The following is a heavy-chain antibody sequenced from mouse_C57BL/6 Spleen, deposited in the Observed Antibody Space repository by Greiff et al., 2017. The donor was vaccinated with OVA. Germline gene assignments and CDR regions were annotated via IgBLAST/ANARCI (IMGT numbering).Heavy chain of an antibody. D-gene: IGHD1-1*01. CDR2: ILPGSGST. J-gene: IGHJ2*01. CDR1: GYTFTGYW. Sequence: QVQLKESGAELMKPGASVKLSCKATGYTFTGYWIEWVKQRPGHGLEWIGEILPGSGSTTYNEKFKGKATFTADTSSNTAYMQLRSLTTEDSAIYYCARTSHYYGSSYDYWGQGTTLTVSS. CDR3: ARTSHYYGSSYDY. V-gene: IGHV1-9*01.